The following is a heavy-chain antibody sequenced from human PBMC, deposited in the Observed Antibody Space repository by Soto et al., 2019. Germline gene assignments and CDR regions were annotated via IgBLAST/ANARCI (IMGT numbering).Heavy chain of an antibody. J-gene: IGHJ6*02. Sequence: GGSLRLSCAASGFTFSSYSMNWVRQAPGKGLEWVSYISSSSSTIYYADSVKGRFTISRDNAKNSLYLQMNSLRDEDTAVYYCEREGRNSTGWSYYYYGMDVWGQGTTVTVSS. CDR1: GFTFSSYS. CDR3: EREGRNSTGWSYYYYGMDV. D-gene: IGHD6-19*01. V-gene: IGHV3-48*02. CDR2: ISSSSSTI.